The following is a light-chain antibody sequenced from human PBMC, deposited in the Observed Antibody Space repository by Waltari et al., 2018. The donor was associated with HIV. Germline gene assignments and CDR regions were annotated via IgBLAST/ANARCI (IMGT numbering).Light chain of an antibody. V-gene: IGKV3-20*01. Sequence: EVVLTQSPGTLSLYPGQRATLACSASLTVTSDYLAWYQQKPGQAPSLLIYGASNRATGIPDRFSGSGSGTDFALTISRLQPVDFAMYYCQQYGSSPITFGQGTRLVIK. CDR2: GAS. J-gene: IGKJ5*01. CDR3: QQYGSSPIT. CDR1: LTVTSDY.